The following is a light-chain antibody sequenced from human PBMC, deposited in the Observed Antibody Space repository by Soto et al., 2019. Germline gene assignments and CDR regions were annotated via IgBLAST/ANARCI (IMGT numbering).Light chain of an antibody. V-gene: IGKV3-15*01. CDR1: QSVSSN. CDR2: GAS. CDR3: KQYNNWPYT. J-gene: IGKJ2*01. Sequence: EIVMTQSPDTLSVSPGERATLSCRASQSVSSNLAWYQQKPGQAPRLLIYGASTRATGIPARFSGSGSGTEFTLTISSLQSEDFAVYYCKQYNNWPYTFGQG.